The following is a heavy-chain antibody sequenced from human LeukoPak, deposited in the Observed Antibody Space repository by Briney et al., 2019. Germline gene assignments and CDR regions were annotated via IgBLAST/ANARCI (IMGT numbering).Heavy chain of an antibody. CDR2: IYPGDSDT. D-gene: IGHD3-3*01. Sequence: GESLKISCKGSGYSFTSYWIGWVRQMPGKGLEWMGIIYPGDSDTRYSPSFQGQVTISADKSISTAYLQWSSLKASDTAMYYRARHRTPVLRFLEWLFGYFDYWGQGTLVTVSS. CDR1: GYSFTSYW. J-gene: IGHJ4*02. V-gene: IGHV5-51*01. CDR3: ARHRTPVLRFLEWLFGYFDY.